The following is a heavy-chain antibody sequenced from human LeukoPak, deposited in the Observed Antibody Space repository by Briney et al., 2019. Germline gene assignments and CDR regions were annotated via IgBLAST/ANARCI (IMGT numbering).Heavy chain of an antibody. V-gene: IGHV4-59*01. D-gene: IGHD4-23*01. J-gene: IGHJ5*02. CDR1: GGSISSYY. Sequence: SETLSLTCTVSGGSISSYYWSWIRQPPGKKLEWIGYIYYSGSTKYNPSLKSRVTVSVDTSKNQFSLKLISVTAADTAVYYCARVYGANSWFDPWGQGTLVTVSS. CDR3: ARVYGANSWFDP. CDR2: IYYSGST.